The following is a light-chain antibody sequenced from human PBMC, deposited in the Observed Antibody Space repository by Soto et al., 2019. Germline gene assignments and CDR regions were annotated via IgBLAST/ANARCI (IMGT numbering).Light chain of an antibody. V-gene: IGKV1-5*03. CDR2: KAS. Sequence: DIQMTQSPSTLSASVGDRVTITCRASQSISSWLAWYQQKPGKAPKLLIYKASSLEGGIPSRFSGSGSETEFTLTISSLQPGDFATYYCQQYNSYQYTFGQGTKLEIK. CDR3: QQYNSYQYT. J-gene: IGKJ2*01. CDR1: QSISSW.